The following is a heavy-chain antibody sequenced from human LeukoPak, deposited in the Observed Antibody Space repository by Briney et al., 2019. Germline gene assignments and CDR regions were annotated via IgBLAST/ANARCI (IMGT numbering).Heavy chain of an antibody. V-gene: IGHV4-4*07. CDR2: IYTSGST. D-gene: IGHD3-3*01. CDR1: GGSISSYY. J-gene: IGHJ3*02. CDR3: AGHYDFWSGTPGDI. Sequence: LETLSLTCTVSGGSISSYYWSWIRQPAGKGLEWIGRIYTSGSTNYNPSLKSRVTMSVDTSKNQFSLKLSSVTAADTAVYSCAGHYDFWSGTPGDIWGQGTMVTVSS.